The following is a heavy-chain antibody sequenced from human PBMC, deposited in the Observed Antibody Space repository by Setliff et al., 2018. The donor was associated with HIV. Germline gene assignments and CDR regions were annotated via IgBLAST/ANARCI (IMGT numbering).Heavy chain of an antibody. CDR2: ISSSSNYI. CDR1: GFTFSSYS. V-gene: IGHV3-21*01. D-gene: IGHD6-19*01. Sequence: LRLSCAASGFTFSSYSMNWVRQAPGKGLEWVSSISSSSNYIYYVDSVKGRFTISRDNAKNSVYLQMNSLRAEDTAVYYCATGRIAVAAYNYYYYMDVWGKGTTVTVSS. CDR3: ATGRIAVAAYNYYYYMDV. J-gene: IGHJ6*03.